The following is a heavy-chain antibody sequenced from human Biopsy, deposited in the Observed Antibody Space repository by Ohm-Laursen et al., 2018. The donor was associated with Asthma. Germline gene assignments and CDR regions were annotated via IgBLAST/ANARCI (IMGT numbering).Heavy chain of an antibody. Sequence: PRLSCTASGFTFDDYGMSWVRQAPGKGLDWVSGINWNGGSTGYADSVKGRFTISRDNAKNSLYLQMNSLRAEDTALYHCGRDMGGFGSGWFPVEFWGQGTLVTVSS. CDR1: GFTFDDYG. V-gene: IGHV3-20*01. D-gene: IGHD6-19*01. CDR3: GRDMGGFGSGWFPVEF. J-gene: IGHJ4*02. CDR2: INWNGGST.